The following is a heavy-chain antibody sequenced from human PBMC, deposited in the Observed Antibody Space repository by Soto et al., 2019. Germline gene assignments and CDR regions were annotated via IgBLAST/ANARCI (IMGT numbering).Heavy chain of an antibody. Sequence: ASVKVSCKASGYTFTGYYMHWVRQAPGQGLEWMGWINPNSGGTNYAQKFQGWVTMTRDTSISTAYMELSRLRSDDTAVYYCARDKGCSSTRCQAGFDPWGQGTLVTVSS. CDR3: ARDKGCSSTRCQAGFDP. CDR1: GYTFTGYY. J-gene: IGHJ5*02. D-gene: IGHD2-2*01. V-gene: IGHV1-2*04. CDR2: INPNSGGT.